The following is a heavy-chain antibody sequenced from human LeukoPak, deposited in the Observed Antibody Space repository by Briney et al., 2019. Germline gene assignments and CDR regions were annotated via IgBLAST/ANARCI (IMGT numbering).Heavy chain of an antibody. V-gene: IGHV4-39*07. Sequence: SETLSLTCTVSGGSISSGSYYWGWIRQPPGKGLEWIGSIYYSGSTYYNPSLKSRVTISVDTSKNQFSLKLSSVTAADTAVYYCASLLRYFDWLSDAFDIWGQGTMVTVSS. D-gene: IGHD3-9*01. CDR2: IYYSGST. J-gene: IGHJ3*02. CDR3: ASLLRYFDWLSDAFDI. CDR1: GGSISSGSYY.